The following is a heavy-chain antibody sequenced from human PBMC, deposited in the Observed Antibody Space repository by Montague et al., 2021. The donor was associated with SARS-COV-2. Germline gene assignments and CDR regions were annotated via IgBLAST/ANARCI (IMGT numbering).Heavy chain of an antibody. V-gene: IGHV4-39*01. CDR2: IYYSGST. CDR1: GGPISSSSYY. Sequence: SETLSLTSTVSGGPISSSSYYWGWIRQPPGKGLEWIGSIYYSGSTYYXPSLKSRVTISVDTSKNQFSLKLSSVTAADTAVYYCARQPVLRYFDWLSAAYGMDVWGQGTTVTVSS. J-gene: IGHJ6*02. D-gene: IGHD3-9*01. CDR3: ARQPVLRYFDWLSAAYGMDV.